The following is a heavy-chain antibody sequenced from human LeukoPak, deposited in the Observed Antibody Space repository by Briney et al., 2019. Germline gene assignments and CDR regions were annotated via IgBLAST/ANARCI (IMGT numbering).Heavy chain of an antibody. V-gene: IGHV1-8*01. CDR2: INPNSGRT. D-gene: IGHD6-13*01. Sequence: ASVRVSCKASGYTVTSSDINWLRQAAGQGLEWMGWINPNSGRTGYAQKFQGRVTMTANTSISTAYMELRNLRFDDTAVYYCARGESGLAAAGTYDYWGQGTLITVSS. J-gene: IGHJ4*02. CDR1: GYTVTSSD. CDR3: ARGESGLAAAGTYDY.